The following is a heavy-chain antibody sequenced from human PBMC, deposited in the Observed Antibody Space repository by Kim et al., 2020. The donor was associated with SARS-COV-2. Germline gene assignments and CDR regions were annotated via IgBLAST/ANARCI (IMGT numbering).Heavy chain of an antibody. CDR2: IKQDGSEK. V-gene: IGHV3-7*03. D-gene: IGHD6-19*01. CDR3: ARDGIAVAGNYYYYGMDV. Sequence: GGSLRLSCAASGFTFSSYWMSWVLQAPGKGLEWVANIKQDGSEKYYVDSVKGRFTISRDNAKNSLYLQMNSLRAEDTAVYYCARDGIAVAGNYYYYGMDVWGQGTTVTVSS. J-gene: IGHJ6*02. CDR1: GFTFSSYW.